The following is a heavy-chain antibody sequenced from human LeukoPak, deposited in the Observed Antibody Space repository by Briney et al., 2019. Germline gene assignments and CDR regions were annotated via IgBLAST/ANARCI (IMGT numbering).Heavy chain of an antibody. Sequence: GGSLRLSCAASGFTFSSYGIQWVRQAPGKGLEWVAAISYDGSKKYYVDSVKGRFTISRDNSKNTVYLQMNSLRPEDTAVYYCAKEVSRISSFDYWGQGTLITVSS. D-gene: IGHD2-15*01. V-gene: IGHV3-30*18. CDR3: AKEVSRISSFDY. CDR2: ISYDGSKK. J-gene: IGHJ4*02. CDR1: GFTFSSYG.